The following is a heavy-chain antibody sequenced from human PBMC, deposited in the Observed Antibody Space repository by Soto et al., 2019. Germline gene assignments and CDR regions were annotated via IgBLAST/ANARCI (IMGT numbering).Heavy chain of an antibody. CDR3: AKEGRSGYYYVGSLPHRWFDP. J-gene: IGHJ5*02. CDR1: GSTFSDYY. D-gene: IGHD3-22*01. CDR2: ISSSGSTI. V-gene: IGHV3-11*01. Sequence: PGGSLRLSCAASGSTFSDYYMSWIRQAPGKGLEWVSYISSSGSTIYYADSVKGRFTISRDNAKNSPYLQMNSLRAEDTAVYYCAKEGRSGYYYVGSLPHRWFDPWGQGTLVTVSS.